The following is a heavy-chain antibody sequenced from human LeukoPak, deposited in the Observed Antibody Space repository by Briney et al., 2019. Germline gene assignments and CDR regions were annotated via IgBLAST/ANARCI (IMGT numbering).Heavy chain of an antibody. CDR3: ARDRKGHYMDV. CDR1: GGSISSGGYY. CDR2: IYYSGST. D-gene: IGHD1-14*01. J-gene: IGHJ6*03. V-gene: IGHV4-31*03. Sequence: SQTLSFTCTVSGGSISSGGYYWSWIRQHPGKGLEWIGYIYYSGSTYYNPSLKSRVTISVDTSKNQFSLKLSSVTAADTAVYYCARDRKGHYMDVWGKGTTVTVSS.